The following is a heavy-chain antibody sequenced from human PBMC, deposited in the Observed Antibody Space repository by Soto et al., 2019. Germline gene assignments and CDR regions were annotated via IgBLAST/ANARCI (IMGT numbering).Heavy chain of an antibody. V-gene: IGHV1-69*02. CDR3: ARLIVGATTNAFDI. D-gene: IGHD1-26*01. J-gene: IGHJ3*02. CDR2: IIPILGIA. Sequence: QVQLVQSGAEVKKPGSSVKVSCKASGGTFSSYTISWVRQAPGQGLEWMGRIIPILGIANYAQKFQGRVTIXAXKPXSTAYMELSSLRSEDTAVYYCARLIVGATTNAFDIWGQGTMVTVSS. CDR1: GGTFSSYT.